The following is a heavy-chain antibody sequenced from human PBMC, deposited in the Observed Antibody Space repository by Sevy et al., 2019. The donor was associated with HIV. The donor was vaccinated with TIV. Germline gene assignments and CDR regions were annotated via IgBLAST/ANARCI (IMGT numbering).Heavy chain of an antibody. CDR1: GYSISSGYY. CDR2: IYHSGST. D-gene: IGHD6-19*01. V-gene: IGHV4-38-2*02. J-gene: IGHJ4*02. CDR3: ARDGDLYSSPFDY. Sequence: SETLSLTCTVSGYSISSGYYWGWIRQPPGKGLEWIGSIYHSGSTCYNPSLKSRVTISVDTSKNQFSLKLSSVTAADTAVYYCARDGDLYSSPFDYWGQGTLVTVSS.